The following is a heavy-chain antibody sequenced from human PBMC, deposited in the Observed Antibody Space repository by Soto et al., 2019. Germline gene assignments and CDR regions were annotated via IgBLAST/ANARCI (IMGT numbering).Heavy chain of an antibody. J-gene: IGHJ5*02. CDR3: AKLGAYGSESYSFRYNWIDP. V-gene: IGHV3-53*01. CDR1: GFSVSSSH. D-gene: IGHD3-10*01. CDR2: IYSGGAT. Sequence: EVQLVDSGGGLIQPGGSLRLSCAASGFSVSSSHMIWVRQAPGKGLEWVSVIYSGGATYYAVSVKGRFTISRDRSKNTVYLQMDGLRTDDTAVYHCAKLGAYGSESYSFRYNWIDPWGQGTLVTVSS.